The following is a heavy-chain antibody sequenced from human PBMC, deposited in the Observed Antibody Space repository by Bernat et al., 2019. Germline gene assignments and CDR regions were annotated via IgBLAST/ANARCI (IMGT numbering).Heavy chain of an antibody. D-gene: IGHD2-15*01. CDR3: ARDALGYCSGGSCYDIDAFDI. CDR2: IIPIFGTA. V-gene: IGHV1-69*01. J-gene: IGHJ3*02. CDR1: GGTFSSYA. Sequence: QVQLVQSGAEVKKPGSSVKVSCKASGGTFSSYAISWVRQAPGQGLEWMGGIIPIFGTANYAQKFQGRVTITADESTSTAYMELSSLRSEETAVYYCARDALGYCSGGSCYDIDAFDIWGQGTMVTVSS.